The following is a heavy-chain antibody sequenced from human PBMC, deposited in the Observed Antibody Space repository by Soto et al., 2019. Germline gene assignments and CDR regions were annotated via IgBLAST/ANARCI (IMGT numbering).Heavy chain of an antibody. CDR3: ARAFRDCSGGSCYWAPFDY. J-gene: IGHJ4*02. D-gene: IGHD2-15*01. Sequence: SVKVSCKASGGTFSSYAISWVRQAPGQGLEWMGGIIPIFGTANYAQKFQGRVTITADESTSTAYMELSSLRSEDTAVYYCARAFRDCSGGSCYWAPFDYWGQGTLVTVSS. CDR1: GGTFSSYA. CDR2: IIPIFGTA. V-gene: IGHV1-69*13.